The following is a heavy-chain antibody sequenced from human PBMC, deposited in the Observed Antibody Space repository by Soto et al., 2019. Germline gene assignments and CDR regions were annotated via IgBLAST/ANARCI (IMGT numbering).Heavy chain of an antibody. CDR1: GFTFSSYG. D-gene: IGHD3-10*01. V-gene: IGHV3-33*01. CDR2: IWYDGSNK. Sequence: GGSLRLSCAASGFTFSSYGMHWVRQAPGKGLEWVAVIWYDGSNKYYADSVKGRFTISRDNSKNTLYLQMNSLRAEDTAVYYCAREPREGSGSWYYYYYMDVWGKGTTVTVSS. J-gene: IGHJ6*03. CDR3: AREPREGSGSWYYYYYMDV.